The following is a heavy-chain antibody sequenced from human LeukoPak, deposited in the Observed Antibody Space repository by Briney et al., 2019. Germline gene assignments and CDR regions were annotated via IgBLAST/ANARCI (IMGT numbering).Heavy chain of an antibody. V-gene: IGHV3-23*01. CDR3: ATSRQWLVWYFDY. D-gene: IGHD6-19*01. Sequence: GGSLRLSCAASGFTFSSYAMSWVRQAPGKGLEWVAAISGSGGSTYYADSVKGRSTISRDNSKNTLYLQMKSLRAEDTAVYYCATSRQWLVWYFDYWGQGTLATVSS. CDR2: ISGSGGST. J-gene: IGHJ4*02. CDR1: GFTFSSYA.